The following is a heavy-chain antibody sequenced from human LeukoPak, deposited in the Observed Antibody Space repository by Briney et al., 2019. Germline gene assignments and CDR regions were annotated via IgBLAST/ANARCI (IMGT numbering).Heavy chain of an antibody. V-gene: IGHV3-7*01. CDR1: GFTFSSYW. J-gene: IGHJ4*02. Sequence: PGGSLRLSCAASGFTFSSYWMSWVRQAPGKGLEWVANIKQDGSEKYYVDSVKGRFTISRDNAKNSLYLQMNSLRAEDTAVYYCARDRYDFWSGYYSPDYWGQGTLVTVSS. CDR2: IKQDGSEK. CDR3: ARDRYDFWSGYYSPDY. D-gene: IGHD3-3*01.